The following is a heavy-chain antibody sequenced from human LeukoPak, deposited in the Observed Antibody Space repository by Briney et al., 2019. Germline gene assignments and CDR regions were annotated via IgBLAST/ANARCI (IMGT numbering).Heavy chain of an antibody. J-gene: IGHJ4*02. Sequence: SETLCLTCTVSGVSISSYYWSWVRQPPGEGLEWIGYIYYSGSTNYNPSLKSRVTISVDTSKNQFSLKLSSVTAADTAVYYCAPYDFWSGYLSYWGQGTLVTVSS. CDR3: APYDFWSGYLSY. D-gene: IGHD3-3*01. V-gene: IGHV4-59*08. CDR1: GVSISSYY. CDR2: IYYSGST.